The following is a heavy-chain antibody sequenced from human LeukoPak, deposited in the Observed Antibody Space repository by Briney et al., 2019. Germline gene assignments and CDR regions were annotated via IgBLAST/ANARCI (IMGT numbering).Heavy chain of an antibody. CDR2: MNPSGGST. V-gene: IGHV1-46*01. J-gene: IGHJ4*02. Sequence: GASVKVSCKASGYKFTNYHMHWVRQAPGQGLEWMGIMNPSGGSTNYAQKFQGRVTMTRDTSISTAYMELSRLRSDDTAVYYCARYCSSTSCYSDYWGQGTLVTVSS. CDR1: GYKFTNYH. CDR3: ARYCSSTSCYSDY. D-gene: IGHD2-2*01.